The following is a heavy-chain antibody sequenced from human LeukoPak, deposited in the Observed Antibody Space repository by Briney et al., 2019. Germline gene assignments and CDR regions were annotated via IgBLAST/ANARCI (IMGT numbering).Heavy chain of an antibody. Sequence: ASVKVSCKASGGTFISYAISWVRQAPGQGLEWMGRIIPILGIANCAQKFQDRVTITADKSTSTAYTELSSLRSEETAVYSCARGVAAAARYGGGIDYWGQGTLVTAAS. CDR1: GGTFISYA. V-gene: IGHV1-69*04. CDR2: IIPILGIA. CDR3: ARGVAAAARYGGGIDY. D-gene: IGHD6-13*01. J-gene: IGHJ4*02.